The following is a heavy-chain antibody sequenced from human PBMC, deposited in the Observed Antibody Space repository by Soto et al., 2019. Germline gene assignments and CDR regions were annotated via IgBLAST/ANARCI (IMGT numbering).Heavy chain of an antibody. J-gene: IGHJ4*02. CDR2: AYYRSRWIY. CDR1: GDSVSNNGAT. D-gene: IGHD3-9*01. CDR3: ARPPGYISDWYYFDL. Sequence: PSQTLSLTCAISGDSVSNNGATWNWIRQSPSRGLEWLGRAYYRSRWIYDYAMSVKSRISINPDTSKNQVSLQLNSVTPADTAVYYCARPPGYISDWYYFDLWGQGTQVTVSS. V-gene: IGHV6-1*01.